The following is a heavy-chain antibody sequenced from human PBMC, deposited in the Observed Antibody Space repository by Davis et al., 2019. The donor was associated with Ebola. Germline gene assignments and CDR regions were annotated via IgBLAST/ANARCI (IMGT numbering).Heavy chain of an antibody. CDR1: GGSISSGGYY. D-gene: IGHD3-22*01. J-gene: IGHJ4*02. V-gene: IGHV4-31*03. Sequence: SETLSLTCTVSGGSISSGGYYWSWIRQHPGKGLEWIGYIYYSGSTYYNPSLKSRVTISVDTSKNQFSLKLSSVTAADTAVYYCARGWRYYDSSGYYYGFDYWGQGTLVTVSS. CDR3: ARGWRYYDSSGYYYGFDY. CDR2: IYYSGST.